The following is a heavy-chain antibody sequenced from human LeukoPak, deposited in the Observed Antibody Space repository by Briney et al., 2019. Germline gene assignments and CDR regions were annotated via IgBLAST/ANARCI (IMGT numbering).Heavy chain of an antibody. CDR3: AKDNSGSSTGGYYFDS. J-gene: IGHJ4*02. V-gene: IGHV3-30*18. CDR2: ISYDGINK. CDR1: GFTFTSYG. Sequence: GGSLRLSCAASGFTFTSYGMHWVRQAPGKGLEWVAVISYDGINKYYADSVKGRFTISRDNSKNTLYLQMNSLRAEDTAVYYCAKDNSGSSTGGYYFDSWGQGTLVTVSS. D-gene: IGHD1-26*01.